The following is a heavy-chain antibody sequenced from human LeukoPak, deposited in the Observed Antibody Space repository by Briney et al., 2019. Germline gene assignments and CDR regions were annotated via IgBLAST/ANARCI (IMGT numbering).Heavy chain of an antibody. CDR1: GFSFSGHW. J-gene: IGHJ4*02. CDR2: ISPTGSTT. CDR3: ARGPNSNWSGLDF. Sequence: GGSLRLSCTASGFSFSGHWMHWPRQLPGKGLVWVSRISPTGSTTSYADSVKGRFTVSRDNANNTLYLQVNNLRAEDTAVYYCARGPNSNWSGLDFWGQGTLLTVSS. D-gene: IGHD6-6*01. V-gene: IGHV3-74*01.